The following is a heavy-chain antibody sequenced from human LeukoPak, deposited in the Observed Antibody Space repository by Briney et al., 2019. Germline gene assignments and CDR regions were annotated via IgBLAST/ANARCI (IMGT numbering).Heavy chain of an antibody. V-gene: IGHV3-30*02. CDR2: IRYDGSNK. D-gene: IGHD1-14*01. Sequence: GGSLRLSCAASGFTFSSYAMHWVRQAPGKGLEWVAFIRYDGSNKYYADSVKGRFTISRDNSKNTLYLQMNSLRAEDTAVYYCAKDRSVKVFTTYFDYWGQGTLVTVSS. CDR1: GFTFSSYA. J-gene: IGHJ4*02. CDR3: AKDRSVKVFTTYFDY.